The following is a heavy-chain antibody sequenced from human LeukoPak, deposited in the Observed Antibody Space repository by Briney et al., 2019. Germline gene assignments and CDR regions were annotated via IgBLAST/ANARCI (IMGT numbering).Heavy chain of an antibody. CDR3: VKDSSGWYGYFDY. V-gene: IGHV3-64D*06. CDR1: GFTFSSYA. Sequence: GGSLRLSCSASGFTFSSYAMHWVRQAPGKGLEYVSAISSNGGSTYYADSVKGRSTISRDNSKNTLYLQMSSLRAEDTAVYYCVKDSSGWYGYFDYWGQGTLVTVSS. CDR2: ISSNGGST. J-gene: IGHJ4*02. D-gene: IGHD6-19*01.